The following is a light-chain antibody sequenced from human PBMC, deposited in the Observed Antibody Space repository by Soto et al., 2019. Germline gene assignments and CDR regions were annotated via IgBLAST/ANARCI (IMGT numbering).Light chain of an antibody. CDR1: QTVRNNY. CDR2: DAS. J-gene: IGKJ1*01. CDR3: QQYDWSLTWT. V-gene: IGKV3-20*01. Sequence: EFVLTQSPGTLSLSPWERATLSCRASQTVRNNYLAWYQQKPGQAPRLLIYDASSRATGIPDRFSGGGSGTDFTLSISRLEPEDFAVYYCQQYDWSLTWTFGPGTKVDIK.